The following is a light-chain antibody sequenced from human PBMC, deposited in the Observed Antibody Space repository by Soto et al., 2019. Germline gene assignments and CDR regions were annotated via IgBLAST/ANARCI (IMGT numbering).Light chain of an antibody. V-gene: IGLV1-47*01. CDR1: SSNIGSNY. CDR2: RYN. J-gene: IGLJ1*01. CDR3: AAWDASLSGYV. Sequence: QSVLTHPPSASGTPGRRVTISCSGNSSNIGSNYVYWYQQLPGTAPKILIYRYNHRRAGVLDRFSGSKSGTSAPLGISGLRSEDEADYYCAAWDASLSGYVFGTGTKVTVL.